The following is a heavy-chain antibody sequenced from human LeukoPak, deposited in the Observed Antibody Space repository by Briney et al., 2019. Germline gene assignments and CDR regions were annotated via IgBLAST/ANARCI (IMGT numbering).Heavy chain of an antibody. CDR2: INHSGST. CDR3: ARGNSYYDSSDYFPWESFQH. J-gene: IGHJ1*01. CDR1: GGSFSGYY. Sequence: SETLSLTCAVYGGSFSGYYWSWIRQPPGKGLEWIGEINHSGSTNYKPSLKSRVTISVDTSKNQFSLNLSSVTAADTAVYYCARGNSYYDSSDYFPWESFQHWGQGTLVTVSS. D-gene: IGHD3-22*01. V-gene: IGHV4-34*01.